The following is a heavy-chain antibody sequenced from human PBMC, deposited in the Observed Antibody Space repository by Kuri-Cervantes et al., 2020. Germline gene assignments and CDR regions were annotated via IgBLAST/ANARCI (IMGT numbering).Heavy chain of an antibody. J-gene: IGHJ4*02. CDR2: IKQDGSEK. CDR1: GFTSNNYW. Sequence: LSLTCAVSGFTSNNYWMSWVRQAPGKGLEWVANIKQDGSEKYYVDSVKGRFTISRDNAKNSLYLQMNSLRAEDTAVYYCARGVRWFGEPYYFDYWGQGTLVTVSS. D-gene: IGHD3-10*01. CDR3: ARGVRWFGEPYYFDY. V-gene: IGHV3-7*01.